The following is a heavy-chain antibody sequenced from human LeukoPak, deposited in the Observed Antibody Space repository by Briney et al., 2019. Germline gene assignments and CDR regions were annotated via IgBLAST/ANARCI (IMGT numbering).Heavy chain of an antibody. D-gene: IGHD5-18*01. CDR2: IYYSGST. V-gene: IGHV4-59*01. Sequence: SETLSLTCTVSGGSISSYYWSWIRQSPGKGLEWIGYIYYSGSTNYNPSLKSQVTISVDTSKNQFSLKLSSVTAADTAVYYCARGSVMVLSGFDYWGQGTLVTVSS. J-gene: IGHJ4*02. CDR3: ARGSVMVLSGFDY. CDR1: GGSISSYY.